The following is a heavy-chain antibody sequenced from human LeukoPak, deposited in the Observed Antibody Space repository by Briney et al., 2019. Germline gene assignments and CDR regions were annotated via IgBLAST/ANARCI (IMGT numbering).Heavy chain of an antibody. CDR1: GFTFSSYA. Sequence: GGSLRLSCAASGFTFSSYAMSWVRQAPGKGLEWVSAISGSGGSTYYADSVKGRFAISRDNSNNTLYLQMDSLRVEDTAVYYCAKAASNWFDPWGQGTLVTVSS. CDR2: ISGSGGST. D-gene: IGHD6-25*01. CDR3: AKAASNWFDP. J-gene: IGHJ5*02. V-gene: IGHV3-23*01.